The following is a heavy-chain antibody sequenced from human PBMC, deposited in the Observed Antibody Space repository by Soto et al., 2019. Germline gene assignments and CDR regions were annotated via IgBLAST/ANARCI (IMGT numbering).Heavy chain of an antibody. CDR3: AKRMGGGPYGMDV. V-gene: IGHV3-9*01. CDR2: ISWNSGSR. J-gene: IGHJ6*02. Sequence: WVRQAPGKGLEWVSGISWNSGSRDYADSVKGRFTISRDNAKNSLYLQMNSLRAEDTALYYCAKRMGGGPYGMDVWGQGTTVTVSS. D-gene: IGHD3-16*01.